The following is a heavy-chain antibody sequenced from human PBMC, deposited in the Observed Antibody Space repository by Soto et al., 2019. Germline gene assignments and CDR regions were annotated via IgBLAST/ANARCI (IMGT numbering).Heavy chain of an antibody. CDR1: GFTFSSYG. CDR3: ARDLNWAVPARPYYYCMDV. J-gene: IGHJ6*04. CDR2: IWYDGSNK. Sequence: GGSLRLSGAASGFTFSSYGMHWVRQAPGKGLEWVAVIWYDGSNKYYADSVKGRFAISRDNSKNTLYLQMNSMRAEHTAVYYCARDLNWAVPARPYYYCMDVPVEGTRVTVPS. V-gene: IGHV3-33*01. D-gene: IGHD2-2*01.